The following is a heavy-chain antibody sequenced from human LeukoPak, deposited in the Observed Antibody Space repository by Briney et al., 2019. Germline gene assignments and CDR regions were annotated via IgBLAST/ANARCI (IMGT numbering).Heavy chain of an antibody. CDR2: ISYDGSNK. CDR1: GFTFSSYA. D-gene: IGHD2-2*01. Sequence: GGSLRLSCAASGFTFSSYAMHWVRQAPGKGLEWVAVISYDGSNKYYADSVKGRFTISRDNSKNTLYLQMNSLRAEDTAVYYCAKGGVVPAATEYYFDYWGQGTLVTVSS. CDR3: AKGGVVPAATEYYFDY. J-gene: IGHJ4*02. V-gene: IGHV3-30-3*01.